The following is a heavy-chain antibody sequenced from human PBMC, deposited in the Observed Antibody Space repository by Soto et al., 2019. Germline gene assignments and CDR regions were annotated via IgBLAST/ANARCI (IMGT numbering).Heavy chain of an antibody. D-gene: IGHD3-9*01. Sequence: SETLSLTCTVSGGSISSYYWSWIRQPPGKGLEWIGYIYYSGSTNYNPSLKSRVTISVDTSKNQFSLKLSSVTAADTAVYYCARVSSDYDILTGYPAPYFDYWGQGTLVTVS. CDR3: ARVSSDYDILTGYPAPYFDY. CDR1: GGSISSYY. J-gene: IGHJ4*02. CDR2: IYYSGST. V-gene: IGHV4-59*01.